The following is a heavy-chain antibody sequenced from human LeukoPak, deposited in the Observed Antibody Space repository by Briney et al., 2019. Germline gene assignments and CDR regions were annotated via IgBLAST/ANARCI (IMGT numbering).Heavy chain of an antibody. CDR2: IYYTGST. CDR1: RSSISSLY. J-gene: IGHJ4*02. CDR3: ARGRGYSYGSPLDY. V-gene: IGHV4-59*11. Sequence: PSETLSLTCTVYRSSISSLYWSWIRQPPGKGLEWIGNIYYTGSTNYNPSLKSRVTISVDTSKNQFSLKLSSVTAADTAVYYCARGRGYSYGSPLDYWGQGSLVTVSS. D-gene: IGHD5-18*01.